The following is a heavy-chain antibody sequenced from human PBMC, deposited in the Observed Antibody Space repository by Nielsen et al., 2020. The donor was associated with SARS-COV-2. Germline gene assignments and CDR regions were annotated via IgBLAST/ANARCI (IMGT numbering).Heavy chain of an antibody. V-gene: IGHV3-30*04. CDR2: ISYDGRNK. J-gene: IGHJ4*02. CDR3: ARGPGTGWYYFDY. D-gene: IGHD6-19*01. CDR1: GFIFSYYA. Sequence: GESLKISCAASGFIFSYYAMHWVRQAPGKGPEWVAVISYDGRNKYYSDSVKGRFTISRDNSKNTLYLQMNSLRAEDTAMYYCARGPGTGWYYFDYWGQGTLVTVSS.